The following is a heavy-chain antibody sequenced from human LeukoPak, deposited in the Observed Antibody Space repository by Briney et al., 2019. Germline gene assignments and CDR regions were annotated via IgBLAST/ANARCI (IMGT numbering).Heavy chain of an antibody. Sequence: ASVKVSCKASGYTFTSYYMHWVRQAPGQGLEWMGIINPSGGSTSYAQKFQGRVTMTRDTSTSTVYMELSSLRSEDTAVYCCARAPTTAAYDSSGYYPDYWGQGTLVTVSS. V-gene: IGHV1-46*01. CDR2: INPSGGST. CDR1: GYTFTSYY. CDR3: ARAPTTAAYDSSGYYPDY. J-gene: IGHJ4*02. D-gene: IGHD3-22*01.